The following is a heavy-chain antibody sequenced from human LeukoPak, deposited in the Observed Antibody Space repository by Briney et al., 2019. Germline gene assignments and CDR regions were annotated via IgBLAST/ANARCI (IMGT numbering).Heavy chain of an antibody. Sequence: PGGSLRPSCAASGFTFSNYGMHWVRQAPGKGLQWVAFIRYDGSNEYYADSVKGRFTISRDNSKNTLYLQMKSLRAEDTAVYYCTKDADRPTSGAPGNWGQGTLVTVSS. V-gene: IGHV3-30*02. J-gene: IGHJ4*02. CDR3: TKDADRPTSGAPGN. CDR1: GFTFSNYG. CDR2: IRYDGSNE. D-gene: IGHD3-10*01.